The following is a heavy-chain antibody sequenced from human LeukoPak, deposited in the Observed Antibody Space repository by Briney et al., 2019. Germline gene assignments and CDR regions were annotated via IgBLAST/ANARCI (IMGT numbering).Heavy chain of an antibody. Sequence: GGSLRLSCAASGFTFSSYETNWVRQAPGKGLEWVSYISSSGSTIYYADSVKGRFTISRDNAKNSLYLQMNSLRAEDTAVYYCARDGHDIPNISSWSRFDYWGQGTLVTVSS. CDR2: ISSSGSTI. D-gene: IGHD6-13*01. CDR3: ARDGHDIPNISSWSRFDY. J-gene: IGHJ4*02. CDR1: GFTFSSYE. V-gene: IGHV3-48*03.